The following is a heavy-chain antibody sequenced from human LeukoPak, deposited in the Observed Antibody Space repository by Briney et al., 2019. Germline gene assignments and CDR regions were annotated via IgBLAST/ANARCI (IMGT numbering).Heavy chain of an antibody. V-gene: IGHV3-30*02. Sequence: PGGSLRLSCAASGFTFSSYSMNWVRQAPGKGLEWVAFIRYDGSNKYYADSVKGRFTISRDNSKNTLYLQMNSLRAEDTAVYYCAKDLQWPPYYMDVWGKGTTVTVSS. CDR3: AKDLQWPPYYMDV. CDR1: GFTFSSYS. CDR2: IRYDGSNK. D-gene: IGHD6-19*01. J-gene: IGHJ6*03.